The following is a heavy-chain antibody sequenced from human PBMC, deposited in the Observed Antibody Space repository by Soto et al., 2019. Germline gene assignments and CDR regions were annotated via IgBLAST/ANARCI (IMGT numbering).Heavy chain of an antibody. V-gene: IGHV1-46*03. CDR1: GYTFTSYY. CDR2: INPSGGST. J-gene: IGHJ4*02. Sequence: ASVKVSCKASGYTFTSYYMHWVRQAPGQGLEWMGIINPSGGSTSYAQKFQGRVTMTRDTSTSTVYMELSSLRSEDTAVYYCARPPHHCIGGSCYSDFVYWGQAPLVSGST. CDR3: ARPPHHCIGGSCYSDFVY. D-gene: IGHD2-15*01.